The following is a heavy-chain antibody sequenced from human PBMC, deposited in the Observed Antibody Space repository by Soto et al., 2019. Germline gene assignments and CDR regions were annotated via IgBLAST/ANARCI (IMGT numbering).Heavy chain of an antibody. V-gene: IGHV6-1*01. J-gene: IGHJ4*02. CDR2: TYYRSKWYN. Sequence: SQTLSLTCAISGDSVSSNSAAWNWIRQSPSRGLEWLGRTYYRSKWYNDYAVSVKSRITINPDTSKNQFSLQLNSVTPEDTAVYYCARVSYNWNPNKEYYFEYWGQGTLVTVSS. CDR3: ARVSYNWNPNKEYYFEY. D-gene: IGHD1-20*01. CDR1: GDSVSSNSAA.